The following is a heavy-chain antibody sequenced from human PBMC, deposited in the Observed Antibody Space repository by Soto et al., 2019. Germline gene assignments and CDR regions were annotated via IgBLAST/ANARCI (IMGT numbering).Heavy chain of an antibody. V-gene: IGHV4-39*01. CDR1: GGSISSSSHY. CDR2: IYYSGST. Sequence: SETLSLTCTVSGGSISSSSHYWGWIRQSPGKGLEWIGSIYYSGSTDYNPSLKSRVTISVDTSKNQFSLKVSSVTAADTALYYCANQRGYSCGYFDYWGQGTLVTVS. J-gene: IGHJ4*02. CDR3: ANQRGYSCGYFDY. D-gene: IGHD5-18*01.